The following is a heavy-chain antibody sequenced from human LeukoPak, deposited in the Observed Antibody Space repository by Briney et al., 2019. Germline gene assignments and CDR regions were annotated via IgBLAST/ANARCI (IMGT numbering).Heavy chain of an antibody. D-gene: IGHD6-6*01. J-gene: IGHJ6*02. CDR2: IYYSGST. V-gene: IGHV4-30-4*01. CDR1: GGSISIGDYY. Sequence: SETLSLTCTVSGGSISIGDYYWSWIRQPPGKGLEWIGYIYYSGSTYYNPSLKSRVTISVDTSKNQFSLKLSSVTAADTAVYYCARAKGSSSHYYYYGMDVWGQGTTVTVSS. CDR3: ARAKGSSSHYYYYGMDV.